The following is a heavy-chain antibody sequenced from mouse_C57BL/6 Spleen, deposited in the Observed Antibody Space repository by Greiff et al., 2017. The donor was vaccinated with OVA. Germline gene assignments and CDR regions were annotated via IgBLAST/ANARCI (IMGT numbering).Heavy chain of an antibody. D-gene: IGHD1-1*01. V-gene: IGHV1-22*01. Sequence: VQLQQSGPELVKPGASVKMSCKASGYTFTDYNMHWVKQSHGKSLEWIGYINPNNGGTSYNQKFKGKATLTVNKSSSTAYMELRSLTSEDSAVYYCARYYYGSSYLSYWYFDVWGTGTTVTVSS. CDR1: GYTFTDYN. CDR3: ARYYYGSSYLSYWYFDV. CDR2: INPNNGGT. J-gene: IGHJ1*03.